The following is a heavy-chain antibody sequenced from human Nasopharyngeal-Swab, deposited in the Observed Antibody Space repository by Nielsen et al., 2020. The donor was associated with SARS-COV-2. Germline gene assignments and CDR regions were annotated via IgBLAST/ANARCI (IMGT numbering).Heavy chain of an antibody. V-gene: IGHV4-34*01. J-gene: IGHJ6*02. CDR1: GGSFSGYY. CDR3: ARDYGGSHSLYYHYGMDV. Sequence: GSLRLSCAVYGGSFSGYYWSWIRQPPGKGLEWIGEINHSGSTNYNPSLKSRVTISVDTSKNQFSLKLSSVTAADTAVYYCARDYGGSHSLYYHYGMDVWGQGTTVTVS. D-gene: IGHD4-23*01. CDR2: INHSGST.